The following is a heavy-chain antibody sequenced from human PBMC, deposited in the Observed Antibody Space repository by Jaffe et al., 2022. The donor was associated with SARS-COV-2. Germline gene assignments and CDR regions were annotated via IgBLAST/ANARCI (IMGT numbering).Heavy chain of an antibody. V-gene: IGHV4-39*01. CDR1: GGSISSSSYY. CDR2: IYYSGST. CDR3: ARLGGYCSGGSCYFNWFDP. D-gene: IGHD2-15*01. J-gene: IGHJ5*02. Sequence: QLQLQESGPGLVKPSETLSLTCTVSGGSISSSSYYWGWIRQPPGKGLEWIGSIYYSGSTYYNPSLKSRVTISVDTSKNQFSLKLSSVTAADTAVYYCARLGGYCSGGSCYFNWFDPWGQGTLVTVSS.